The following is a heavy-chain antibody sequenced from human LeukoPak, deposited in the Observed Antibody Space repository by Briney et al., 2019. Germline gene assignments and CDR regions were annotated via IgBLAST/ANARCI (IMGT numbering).Heavy chain of an antibody. V-gene: IGHV3-66*04. J-gene: IGHJ4*02. Sequence: GGSLRLSCAASGFTVSSNYMSWVRQAPGKGLEWVSVIYSGGSTYYADSVKGRFTISRDNSKNTLYLQMNSLRAEDTAVYYCASHTHYCSGGSCSDYWGQGTLVTVSS. CDR2: IYSGGST. CDR3: ASHTHYCSGGSCSDY. CDR1: GFTVSSNY. D-gene: IGHD2-15*01.